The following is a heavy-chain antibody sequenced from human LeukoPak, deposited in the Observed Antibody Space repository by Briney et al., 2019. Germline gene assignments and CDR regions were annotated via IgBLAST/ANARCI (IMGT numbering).Heavy chain of an antibody. D-gene: IGHD1-1*01. CDR2: IKEDGSEK. Sequence: PGGSLRLSCAASGFTFSNYWMSWVRQAPGKGLVWVANIKEDGSEKYYVDSVKGRFTISRDNAKNLLYLQMHSLRAEDTAVYFCARDYNYRFGYWGQGTLVTVSS. CDR1: GFTFSNYW. CDR3: ARDYNYRFGY. V-gene: IGHV3-7*04. J-gene: IGHJ4*02.